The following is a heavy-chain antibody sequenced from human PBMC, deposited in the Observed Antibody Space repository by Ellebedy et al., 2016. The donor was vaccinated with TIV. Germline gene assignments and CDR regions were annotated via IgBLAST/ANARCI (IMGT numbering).Heavy chain of an antibody. V-gene: IGHV4-34*01. CDR1: GGSFSGYY. D-gene: IGHD2-2*01. J-gene: IGHJ4*02. CDR2: INHSGST. CDR3: ARVWGYCSSTSCLDFDY. Sequence: SETLSLTXAVYGGSFSGYYWSWIRQPPGKGLEWIGEINHSGSTNYNPSLKSRVTISVDTSKNQFSLKLSSVTAADTAVYYCARVWGYCSSTSCLDFDYWGQGTLVTVSS.